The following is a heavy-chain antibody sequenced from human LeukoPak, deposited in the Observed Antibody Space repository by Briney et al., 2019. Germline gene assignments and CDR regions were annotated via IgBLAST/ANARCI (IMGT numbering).Heavy chain of an antibody. Sequence: KPSETLSLTCSVSGDSVSRSDPYWDWIRQPPGKGLEWIGTIYYSGRAYYSPSLKGRVTMSVDPSNNQFSLSLRSVTAADTAIYYCARRRYYDGSGYLEWGQGTLLSVSS. CDR1: GDSVSRSDPY. D-gene: IGHD3-22*01. V-gene: IGHV4-39*01. J-gene: IGHJ1*01. CDR3: ARRRYYDGSGYLE. CDR2: IYYSGRA.